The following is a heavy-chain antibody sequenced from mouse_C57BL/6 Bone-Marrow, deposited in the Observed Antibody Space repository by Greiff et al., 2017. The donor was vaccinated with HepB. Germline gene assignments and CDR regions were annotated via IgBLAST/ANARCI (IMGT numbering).Heavy chain of an antibody. CDR1: GYTFTSYW. CDR3: ARWYYGSPWYFDV. CDR2: IDPSDSYT. V-gene: IGHV1-69*01. D-gene: IGHD1-1*01. J-gene: IGHJ1*03. Sequence: VKLQQPGAELVMPGASVKLSCKASGYTFTSYWMHWVKQRPGQGLEWIGEIDPSDSYTNYNQKFKGKSTLTVDKSSSTAYMQLSSLTSEDSAVYDCARWYYGSPWYFDVWGTGTTVTVSS.